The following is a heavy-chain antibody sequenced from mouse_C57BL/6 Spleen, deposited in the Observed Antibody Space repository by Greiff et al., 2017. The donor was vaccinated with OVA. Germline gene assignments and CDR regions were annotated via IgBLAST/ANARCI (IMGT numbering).Heavy chain of an antibody. J-gene: IGHJ4*01. CDR2: IYPGSGNT. V-gene: IGHV1-76*01. Sequence: QVQLQQSGAELVRPGASVKLSCKASGYTFTDYYINWVKQRPGQGLEWIARIYPGSGNTYYNEKFKGKATLTAEKSSSTAYMQLSSLTSEDSAVYFCARNPTTVVAYYYAMDYWGQGTSVTVSS. D-gene: IGHD1-1*01. CDR1: GYTFTDYY. CDR3: ARNPTTVVAYYYAMDY.